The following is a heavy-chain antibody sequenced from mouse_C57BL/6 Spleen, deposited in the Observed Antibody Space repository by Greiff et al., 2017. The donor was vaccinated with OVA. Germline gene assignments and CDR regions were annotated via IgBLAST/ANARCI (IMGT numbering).Heavy chain of an antibody. Sequence: VQLQQSGAELVRPGASVKLSCKASGYTFTDYYINWVKQRPGQGLEWIARIYPGSGNTYYNEKFKGKATLTAEKSSSTAYMQLSSLTSEDSAVYFCARTSSHYAMDYWGQGTSVTVSS. V-gene: IGHV1-76*01. CDR3: ARTSSHYAMDY. CDR2: IYPGSGNT. CDR1: GYTFTDYY. D-gene: IGHD1-1*01. J-gene: IGHJ4*01.